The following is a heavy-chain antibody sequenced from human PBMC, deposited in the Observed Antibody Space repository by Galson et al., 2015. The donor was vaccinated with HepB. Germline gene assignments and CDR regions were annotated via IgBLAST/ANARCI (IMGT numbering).Heavy chain of an antibody. Sequence: LSLTCTVSGGSISSSSYYWGWIRQPPGKGLEWIGSIYYSGSTYYNPSLKSRVTISVDTSKNQFSLKLSSVTAADTAVYYCARHRRGVATTFDYWGQGTLVTVSS. D-gene: IGHD5-24*01. CDR1: GGSISSSSYY. CDR2: IYYSGST. J-gene: IGHJ4*02. V-gene: IGHV4-39*01. CDR3: ARHRRGVATTFDY.